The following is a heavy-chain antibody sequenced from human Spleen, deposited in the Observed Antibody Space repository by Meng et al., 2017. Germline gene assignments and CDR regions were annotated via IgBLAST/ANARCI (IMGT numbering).Heavy chain of an antibody. Sequence: SVNVSCKSSLNTFTGCYMHWVRQAPGQGLEWMGWINPNSGGTLFAQKFQGRVTLTRDTTISTVYMELSRLKSDDTDIYYCARAHVGAEGNDAFNIWGQGTMVTVSS. J-gene: IGHJ3*02. CDR3: ARAHVGAEGNDAFNI. CDR1: LNTFTGCY. V-gene: IGHV1-2*02. D-gene: IGHD4/OR15-4a*01. CDR2: INPNSGGT.